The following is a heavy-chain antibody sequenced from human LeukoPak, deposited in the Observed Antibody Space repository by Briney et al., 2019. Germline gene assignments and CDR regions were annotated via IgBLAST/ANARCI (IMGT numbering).Heavy chain of an antibody. Sequence: ASVKVSCKTSGYTFADYFIHWVRQAPGQGLEWMGRINANSGVTEYEQKFQGRVTMTRDTSISTAYVEVNWLISDDTAIYYCARDVSAAPHWECDYWGQGTLVTVSS. V-gene: IGHV1-2*06. CDR2: INANSGVT. CDR1: GYTFADYF. J-gene: IGHJ4*02. D-gene: IGHD1-26*01. CDR3: ARDVSAAPHWECDY.